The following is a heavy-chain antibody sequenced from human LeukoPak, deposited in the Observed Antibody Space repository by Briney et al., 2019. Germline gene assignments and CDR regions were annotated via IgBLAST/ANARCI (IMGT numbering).Heavy chain of an antibody. CDR2: ISGSGGST. J-gene: IGHJ4*02. V-gene: IGHV3-23*01. CDR3: ANTVAGGSSFDY. D-gene: IGHD6-19*01. CDR1: GFTFSSYA. Sequence: PGGSLRLSCAASGFTFSSYAMSWVRQAQGKGLEWVSAISGSGGSTYYADSVKGRFTISRDNSKNTLYLQMNSLRAEDTAVYYCANTVAGGSSFDYWGQGTLVTVSS.